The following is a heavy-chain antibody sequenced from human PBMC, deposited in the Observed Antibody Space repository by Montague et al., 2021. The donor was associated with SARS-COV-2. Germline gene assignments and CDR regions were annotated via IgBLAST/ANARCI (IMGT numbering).Heavy chain of an antibody. CDR1: GGSFSNYY. D-gene: IGHD6-19*01. J-gene: IGHJ5*02. Sequence: SETLSLTCAVYGGSFSNYYWTWSRQSPGKRLEWIGEINHTGSTTYNSSLKSRVTISVDTSKNKISLELTSVTVADTAPYYCARPFLLGMAGMPLLTWGQGTLVTVSS. CDR2: INHTGST. V-gene: IGHV4-34*01. CDR3: ARPFLLGMAGMPLLT.